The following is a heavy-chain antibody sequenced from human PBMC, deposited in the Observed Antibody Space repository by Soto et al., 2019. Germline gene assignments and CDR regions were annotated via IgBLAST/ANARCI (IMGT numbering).Heavy chain of an antibody. J-gene: IGHJ6*02. CDR2: INPNGGST. V-gene: IGHV1-46*01. D-gene: IGHD4-4*01. CDR3: ARDIRVRSLMTTVNPLYYGMDV. CDR1: GYIFTNYY. Sequence: ASVKVSCKASGYIFTNYYIHWVRQAPGQGLEWMAIINPNGGSTNCAQEFQGRITLTRDTSTSTVYMDLSSLTSEDTAVYYCARDIRVRSLMTTVNPLYYGMDVWGPGTTVTVSS.